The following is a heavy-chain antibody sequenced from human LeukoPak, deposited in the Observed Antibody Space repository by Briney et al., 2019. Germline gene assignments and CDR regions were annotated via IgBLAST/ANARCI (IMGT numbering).Heavy chain of an antibody. CDR3: ARDGYYGSGSYDY. D-gene: IGHD3-10*01. CDR2: ISSSGDYI. CDR1: GFTFSSYA. V-gene: IGHV3-21*01. J-gene: IGHJ4*02. Sequence: GGSLRLSCAASGFTFSSYAMSWVRQAPGKGLEWVSSISSSGDYIYYADSLKGRFTISRDNAKNSLFLQMNSLRAEDTAVYYCARDGYYGSGSYDYWGQGTLVTVSS.